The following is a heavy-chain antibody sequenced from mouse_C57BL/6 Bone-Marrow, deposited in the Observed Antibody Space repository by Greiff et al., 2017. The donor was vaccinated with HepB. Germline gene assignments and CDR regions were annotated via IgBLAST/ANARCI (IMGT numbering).Heavy chain of an antibody. J-gene: IGHJ2*01. D-gene: IGHD1-1*01. CDR1: GFTFSSYA. CDR2: ISSGGGYI. V-gene: IGHV5-9-1*02. Sequence: EVKVVESGEGLVKPGGSLKLSCAASGFTFSSYAMSWVRQTPEKRLEWVAYISSGGGYIYYADTVKGRFTISRDNARNTLYLQMSSLKSEDTAMYYCTRDYYGSSYGVFDDWGQGTTLTVSS. CDR3: TRDYYGSSYGVFDD.